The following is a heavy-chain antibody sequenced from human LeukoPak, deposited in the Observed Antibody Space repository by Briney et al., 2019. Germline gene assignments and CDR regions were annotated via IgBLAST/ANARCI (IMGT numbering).Heavy chain of an antibody. J-gene: IGHJ5*01. V-gene: IGHV3-48*04. D-gene: IGHD6-13*01. CDR2: ISSSTSTM. Sequence: PGGSLRLSCAASGFTFGTYNMNWVRQAPGKGLEWVSYISSSTSTMYYAASVRGRFTISRDNAGNSLFLQLNSLRTEDTAVYFCARDLPGSSWYALDSWGQGTLVTVSS. CDR3: ARDLPGSSWYALDS. CDR1: GFTFGTYN.